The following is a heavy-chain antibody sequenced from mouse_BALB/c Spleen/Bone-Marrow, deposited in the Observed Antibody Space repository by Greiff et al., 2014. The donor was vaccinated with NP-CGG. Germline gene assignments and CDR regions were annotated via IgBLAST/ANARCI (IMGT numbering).Heavy chain of an antibody. Sequence: VQLQQSGAELAKPGASVKMSCKASGYTFTSYWMHWVKQRPGQGLEWIGYINPSTGYTEYNQELKDKATLTADKSSSTAYMQLSSLTSEDSAVYYCARLGDYDAFAYWGQGTLVTVSA. CDR1: GYTFTSYW. CDR3: ARLGDYDAFAY. J-gene: IGHJ3*01. D-gene: IGHD2-4*01. CDR2: INPSTGYT. V-gene: IGHV1-7*01.